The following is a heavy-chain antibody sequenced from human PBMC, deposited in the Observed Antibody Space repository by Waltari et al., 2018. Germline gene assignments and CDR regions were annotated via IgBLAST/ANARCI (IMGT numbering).Heavy chain of an antibody. Sequence: EVQLVESGGGLVKPGGSLRLSCAASGFTFSSYSMNWVRQAPGKGLEWVSSISSSSSYIYYADSVKGRFTSSRDNAKNSLYLQMNSLRAEDTAVYYCARSGGYSYGWGMDVWGQGTTVTVSS. D-gene: IGHD5-18*01. J-gene: IGHJ6*02. CDR1: GFTFSSYS. V-gene: IGHV3-21*01. CDR2: ISSSSSYI. CDR3: ARSGGYSYGWGMDV.